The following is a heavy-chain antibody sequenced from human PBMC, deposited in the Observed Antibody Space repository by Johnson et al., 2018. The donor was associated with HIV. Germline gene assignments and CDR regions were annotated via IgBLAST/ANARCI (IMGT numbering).Heavy chain of an antibody. V-gene: IGHV3-66*02. CDR1: GFTVNRNY. Sequence: VQLVESGGGVVRPGGSLRLSCAASGFTVNRNYMNWVRQAPGKGLEWVSVIYGGGGTYYADSVKGRFTISRDNSRNTLDLQMSSLRPADTAVYYCARDRRNYYDRSGYPDYDAFDIWGQGTVVTVSS. CDR2: IYGGGGT. J-gene: IGHJ3*02. D-gene: IGHD3-22*01. CDR3: ARDRRNYYDRSGYPDYDAFDI.